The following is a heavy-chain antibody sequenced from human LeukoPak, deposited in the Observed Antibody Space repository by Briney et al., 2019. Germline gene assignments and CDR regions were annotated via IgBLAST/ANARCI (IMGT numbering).Heavy chain of an antibody. CDR1: GFTFSKTW. D-gene: IGHD1-7*01. J-gene: IGHJ4*02. Sequence: PGGSPRLSCAASGFTFSKTWMSWVRQAPGKGLEWVANIKVDGSERYYVDSVKGRFTISRDNAKNSLYLQMNSLRAEDTAIYYCARDWNYGFDYWGQGTLVTVSS. CDR2: IKVDGSER. CDR3: ARDWNYGFDY. V-gene: IGHV3-7*01.